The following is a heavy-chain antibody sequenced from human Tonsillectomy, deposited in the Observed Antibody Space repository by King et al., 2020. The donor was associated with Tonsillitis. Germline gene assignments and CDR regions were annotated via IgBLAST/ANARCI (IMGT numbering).Heavy chain of an antibody. J-gene: IGHJ4*02. CDR1: GFTFTDYH. CDR3: VRENWYYDY. Sequence: VQLVESGAEVMKPGASVKVSCQASGFTFTDYHMHWVRQAPGQGLEWMGWIYPNSGDTYYAQKFQGRISLTRDTSINSLYMELTRLTSDDTALYYCVRENWYYDYWGRGTLVTVSS. CDR2: IYPNSGDT. V-gene: IGHV1-2*02. D-gene: IGHD1-1*01.